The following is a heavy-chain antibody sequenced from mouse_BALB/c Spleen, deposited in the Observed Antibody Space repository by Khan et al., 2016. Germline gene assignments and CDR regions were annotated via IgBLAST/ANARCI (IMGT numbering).Heavy chain of an antibody. J-gene: IGHJ1*01. CDR2: IYPGDGDT. CDR1: GYAFSNYW. V-gene: IGHV1-80*01. CDR3: ARRPYYYGRSLRYFDV. Sequence: QVQLKESGAELMRPGSSVKISCKASGYAFSNYWMNWVKQRPGQGLEWIGQIYPGDGDTNYNGKFKGKATLTADKSSSTAYMQLSSLTSEDSAVXFCARRPYYYGRSLRYFDVWGPGTTVTVSS. D-gene: IGHD1-1*01.